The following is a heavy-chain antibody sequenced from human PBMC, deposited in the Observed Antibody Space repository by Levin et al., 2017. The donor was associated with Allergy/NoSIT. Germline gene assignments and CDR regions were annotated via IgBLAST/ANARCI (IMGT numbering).Heavy chain of an antibody. CDR3: AREGGYSFGGGGYFDY. CDR1: GFTFSSYP. Sequence: GGSLRLSCAASGFTFSSYPMHWVRQAPGKGLEWVAVISYDGSNKYYADSVKGRFTISRDNSKNTLYLQMNSLRAEDTAVYYCAREGGYSFGGGGYFDYWGQGTLVTVSS. V-gene: IGHV3-30-3*01. D-gene: IGHD5-18*01. J-gene: IGHJ4*02. CDR2: ISYDGSNK.